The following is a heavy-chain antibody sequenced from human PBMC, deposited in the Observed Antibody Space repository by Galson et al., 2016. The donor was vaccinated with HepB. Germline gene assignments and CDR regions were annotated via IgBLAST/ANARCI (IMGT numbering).Heavy chain of an antibody. J-gene: IGHJ5*02. CDR2: IYSGDSGT. Sequence: QSGAEVKKPGESLKISCKASGYTFSNYWIGWVRQMPGKGLEWMGIIYSGDSGTRYSPSFQGQVTISADKSISTAYLQWSSLKASDTAIYYCATQLGRGFFDWLLYADLWGQGTLVTVSS. CDR1: GYTFSNYW. V-gene: IGHV5-51*01. D-gene: IGHD3-9*01. CDR3: ATQLGRGFFDWLLYADL.